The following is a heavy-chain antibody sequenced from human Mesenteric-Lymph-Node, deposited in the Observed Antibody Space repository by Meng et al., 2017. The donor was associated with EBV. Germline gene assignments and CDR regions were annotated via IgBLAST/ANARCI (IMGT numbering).Heavy chain of an antibody. CDR1: CGSISSTKW. V-gene: IGHV4-4*02. J-gene: IGHJ4*02. Sequence: QVQLREAGPGLGKPSGTRSLTCAVSCGSISSTKWWGWVRQPPGKGLEWIGEIFHTGSTNYNPSLKSRLTMSVDKSKNQLSLKLTSVTAADTAVYYCATVGDYGDYVGLDNWGQGTLVTVSS. D-gene: IGHD4-17*01. CDR2: IFHTGST. CDR3: ATVGDYGDYVGLDN.